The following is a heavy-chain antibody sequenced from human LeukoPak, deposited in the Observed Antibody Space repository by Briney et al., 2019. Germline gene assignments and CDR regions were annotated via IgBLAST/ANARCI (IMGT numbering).Heavy chain of an antibody. CDR3: ARDSGGLVGAESDY. J-gene: IGHJ4*02. CDR1: GFTFSSYS. CDR2: ISSSSSTI. Sequence: GGSLRLSCAASGFTFSSYSMNWVRQATGKGLEWVSYISSSSSTIYYADSVKGRFTISRDNAKNSLYLQMNSLRAEDTAVYYCARDSGGLVGAESDYWGQGTLVTVSS. V-gene: IGHV3-48*01. D-gene: IGHD1-26*01.